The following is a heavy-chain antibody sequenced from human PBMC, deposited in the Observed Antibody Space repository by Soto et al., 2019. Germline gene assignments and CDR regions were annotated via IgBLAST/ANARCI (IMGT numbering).Heavy chain of an antibody. CDR1: GYTFTSYD. V-gene: IGHV1-46*01. CDR3: ARARELEPGYYYYGMDV. CDR2: INPSGGST. D-gene: IGHD1-1*01. Sequence: ASVKVSCKASGYTFTSYDINWVRQATGQGLEWMGIINPSGGSTSYAQKFQGRVTMTRDTSTSTVYMELSSLRSEDTAVYYCARARELEPGYYYYGMDVWGQGTTVTVSS. J-gene: IGHJ6*02.